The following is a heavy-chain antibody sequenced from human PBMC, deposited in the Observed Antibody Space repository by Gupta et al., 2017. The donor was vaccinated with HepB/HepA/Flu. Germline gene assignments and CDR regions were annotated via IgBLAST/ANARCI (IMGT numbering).Heavy chain of an antibody. V-gene: IGHV4-39*02. Sequence: QLQESGPGLVKPSGTLSLTCSVSGDSINDGSYFWGWIRQSPGKGLEYIGSIYSAGTTYYNPSLHSRVTISLDTSKNDFSLKLTSVTAADTAVYYCARAPPNIAPNCFDSWGPGTLVTVSS. CDR3: ARAPPNIAPNCFDS. CDR1: GDSINDGSYF. CDR2: IYSAGTT. J-gene: IGHJ5*01. D-gene: IGHD6-13*01.